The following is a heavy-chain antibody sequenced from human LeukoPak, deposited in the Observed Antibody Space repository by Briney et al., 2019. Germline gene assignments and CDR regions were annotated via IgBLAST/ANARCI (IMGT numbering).Heavy chain of an antibody. D-gene: IGHD6-19*01. J-gene: IGHJ3*02. CDR3: AKGGRYLEYAFDI. V-gene: IGHV3-9*01. CDR2: ISWNSGSI. Sequence: GGSLRLSCAASGFTFDDYAMHWVRQAPGKGLEWVSGISWNSGSIGYADSVKGRFTISRDNAKNSLYLQMNSLRAEDTALYYCAKGGRYLEYAFDIWGQGTMVTDSS. CDR1: GFTFDDYA.